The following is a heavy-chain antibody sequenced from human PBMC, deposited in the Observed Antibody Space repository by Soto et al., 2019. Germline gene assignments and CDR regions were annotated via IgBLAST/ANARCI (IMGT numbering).Heavy chain of an antibody. V-gene: IGHV5-51*01. D-gene: IGHD3-3*01. Sequence: PGESLKISCKGSGYSFTSYWIGWVRQMPGKGLEWMGIIYPGDSDTRYSPSFQGQVTISADKSISTAYLQWSSLKASDTAMYYCARHGWSGYYYYYYYGMDVWGQGTTVTVS. CDR2: IYPGDSDT. CDR1: GYSFTSYW. CDR3: ARHGWSGYYYYYYYGMDV. J-gene: IGHJ6*02.